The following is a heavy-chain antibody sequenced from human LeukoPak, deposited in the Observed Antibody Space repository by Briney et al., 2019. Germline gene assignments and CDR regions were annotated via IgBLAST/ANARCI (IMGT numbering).Heavy chain of an antibody. J-gene: IGHJ4*02. D-gene: IGHD3-22*01. CDR1: GGTFSSYT. CDR3: ARDRRYYDSSGYSIDY. CDR2: VIPILGIA. V-gene: IGHV1-69*04. Sequence: ASVKVSCKASGGTFSSYTISWVRQVPGQGLEWMGRVIPILGIANYAQKFQGRVTITADKSTSTAYMELSSLRSEDTAVYYCARDRRYYDSSGYSIDYWGQGTLVTVSS.